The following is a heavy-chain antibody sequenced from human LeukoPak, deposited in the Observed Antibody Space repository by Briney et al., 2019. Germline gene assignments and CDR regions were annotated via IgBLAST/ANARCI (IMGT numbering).Heavy chain of an antibody. CDR3: ARIPTVTFFDY. V-gene: IGHV4-39*01. Sequence: SETLSLTCTVSGGSISSSSYYWGWIRQPPGKGLEWIGSIYYSENTYYNPSLKSRVTISGDTSKNQFSLKLSSVTAADTAVYYCARIPTVTFFDYWGQGTLVTVSS. CDR2: IYYSENT. CDR1: GGSISSSSYY. D-gene: IGHD4-17*01. J-gene: IGHJ4*02.